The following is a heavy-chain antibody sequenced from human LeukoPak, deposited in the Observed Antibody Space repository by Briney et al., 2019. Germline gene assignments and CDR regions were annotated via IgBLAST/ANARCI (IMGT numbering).Heavy chain of an antibody. J-gene: IGHJ3*02. Sequence: GASVKVSCKASGYTFTSYGISWVRQAPGQGLEWMGWISAYNGNTNYAQKLQGRVTMTTDTSTSTAYMELRSLRSDDTAVYYCARDLYYYDSSGYPDAFDIWGQGTMVTVSS. CDR1: GYTFTSYG. CDR2: ISAYNGNT. V-gene: IGHV1-18*01. D-gene: IGHD3-22*01. CDR3: ARDLYYYDSSGYPDAFDI.